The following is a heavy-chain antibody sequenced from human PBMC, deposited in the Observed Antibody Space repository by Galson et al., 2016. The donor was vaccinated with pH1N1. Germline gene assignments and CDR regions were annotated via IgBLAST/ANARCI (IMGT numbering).Heavy chain of an antibody. J-gene: IGHJ3*02. D-gene: IGHD5-24*01. CDR3: AREGKRWLQFEALDI. CDR1: GFAFNNYA. V-gene: IGHV3-30*04. Sequence: SLRLSCAASGFAFNNYAVHWVRQAPGKGLEWVAIISYEGSDKYYADSVKGRFTISRDNSKNTLYLQMNSLRAGDTAIYYCAREGKRWLQFEALDIWGQGTMVTVSS. CDR2: ISYEGSDK.